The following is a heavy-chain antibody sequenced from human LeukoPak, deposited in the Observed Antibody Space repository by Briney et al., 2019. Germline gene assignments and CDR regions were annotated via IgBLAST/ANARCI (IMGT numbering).Heavy chain of an antibody. D-gene: IGHD3-16*01. Sequence: PGGSLRLSCAASGFTFSSYSMNWVRQAPGKGLEWVSSISSSSRYLYYADSVKGRFTISIDSAKNSLYLQMNSLRAEETAVYYCARDPARGKPYDAFDIWGQGTMVTVSS. V-gene: IGHV3-21*01. J-gene: IGHJ3*02. CDR1: GFTFSSYS. CDR3: ARDPARGKPYDAFDI. CDR2: ISSSSRYL.